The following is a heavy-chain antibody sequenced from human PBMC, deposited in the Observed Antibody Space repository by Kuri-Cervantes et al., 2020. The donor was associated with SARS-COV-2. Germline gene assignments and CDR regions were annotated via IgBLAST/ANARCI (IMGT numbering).Heavy chain of an antibody. J-gene: IGHJ5*02. D-gene: IGHD6-19*01. CDR1: GYSFTSYW. CDR3: ARRLAMAGLTWFDP. V-gene: IGHV5-51*01. Sequence: KVSCKGSGYSFTSYWIGWVRQMPGKGLEWMGIIYPGDSDTRYSPSFQGQVTISADKSISTAYLQWSSLKASDTAMYYCARRLAMAGLTWFDPWGQGTLVTVSS. CDR2: IYPGDSDT.